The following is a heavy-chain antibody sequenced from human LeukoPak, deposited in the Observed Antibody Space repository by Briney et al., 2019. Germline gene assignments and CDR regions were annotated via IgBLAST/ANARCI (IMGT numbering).Heavy chain of an antibody. CDR2: INPNAGDT. CDR1: GYTFIGHY. V-gene: IGHV1-2*02. J-gene: IGHJ5*02. CDR3: ARGERITLMT. D-gene: IGHD3-22*01. Sequence: GASVTVSFKATGYTFIGHYMHWVGPAACQALEGMGWINPNAGDTNYPQKFQGRVTMTRDTSISTAYMDLSRLISDDTAVYYCARGERITLMTWGQGTLVSVSS.